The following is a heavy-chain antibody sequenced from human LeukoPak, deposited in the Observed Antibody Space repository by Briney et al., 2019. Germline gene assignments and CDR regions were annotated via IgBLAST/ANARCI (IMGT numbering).Heavy chain of an antibody. CDR2: IYSGGST. CDR1: GFTVSSNY. V-gene: IGHV3-53*01. Sequence: PGGSLRLSCAASGFTVSSNYMSWVRQAPGKGLEWVSVIYSGGSTYYADSVKGRFTISRDNSTNTMYLQMNSLRAEDTAVYYCARVEKLLRYYYYYYMDVWGKGTTVTVSS. D-gene: IGHD1-26*01. J-gene: IGHJ6*03. CDR3: ARVEKLLRYYYYYYMDV.